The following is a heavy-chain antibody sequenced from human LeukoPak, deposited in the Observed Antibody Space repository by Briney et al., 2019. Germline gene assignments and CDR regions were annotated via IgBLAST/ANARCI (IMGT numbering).Heavy chain of an antibody. D-gene: IGHD1-26*01. J-gene: IGHJ4*02. CDR1: GYTFTSYD. CDR3: TRVRLGDSYYFDY. Sequence: ASVKASCKASGYTFTSYDINWVRQATGQGLEWMGWMNPNSGNTGYAQKFQGRVTLTRDTSISTAYMELSSLRFEDTAIYYCTRVRLGDSYYFDYWGQEALVTVSS. V-gene: IGHV1-8*01. CDR2: MNPNSGNT.